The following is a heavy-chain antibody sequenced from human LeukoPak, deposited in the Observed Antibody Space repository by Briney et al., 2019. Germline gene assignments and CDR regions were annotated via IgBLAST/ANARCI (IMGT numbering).Heavy chain of an antibody. V-gene: IGHV3-21*01. CDR2: ISSSSSYI. Sequence: GGSLRLSCAASGFTFSSYSMNWVRQAQGKGLEWVSSISSSSSYIYYADSVKGRFTISRDNAKNSLYLQMNSLRAEDTAVYYCARAGVRFLEWLLTPRPPYFDYWGQGTLVTVSS. D-gene: IGHD3-3*01. CDR1: GFTFSSYS. J-gene: IGHJ4*02. CDR3: ARAGVRFLEWLLTPRPPYFDY.